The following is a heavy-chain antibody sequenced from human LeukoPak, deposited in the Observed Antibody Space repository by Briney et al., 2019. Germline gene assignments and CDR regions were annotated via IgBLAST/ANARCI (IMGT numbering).Heavy chain of an antibody. V-gene: IGHV4-59*08. CDR3: ARSGVPAAMRGFFDY. CDR1: GGSFSGYY. J-gene: IGHJ4*02. CDR2: IYYSGST. Sequence: PSETLSLTCAVYGGSFSGYYWSWIRQPPGKGLEWIGYIYYSGSTNYNPSLKSRVTISVDTSKNQFSLKLSSVTAADTAVYYCARSGVPAAMRGFFDYWGQGTLVTVSS. D-gene: IGHD2-2*01.